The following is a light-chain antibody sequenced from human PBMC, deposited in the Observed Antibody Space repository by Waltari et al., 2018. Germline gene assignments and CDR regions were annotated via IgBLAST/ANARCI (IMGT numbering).Light chain of an antibody. Sequence: EVVLTQSPGTLSLSPGESATLSCRTSESVRRALIWYQQKPGQAPRLLIYDSSTRATGVPDRFSGSGFGTDFSLTISRLEPEDFAVYYCQHNVRLPVTFGQGTRVEI. CDR2: DSS. J-gene: IGKJ1*01. V-gene: IGKV3-20*01. CDR3: QHNVRLPVT. CDR1: ESVRRA.